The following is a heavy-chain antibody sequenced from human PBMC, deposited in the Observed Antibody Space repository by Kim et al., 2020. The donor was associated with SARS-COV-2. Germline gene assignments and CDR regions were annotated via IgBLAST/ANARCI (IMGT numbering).Heavy chain of an antibody. V-gene: IGHV3-7*01. CDR1: GFTFSDYS. CDR2: IKEDESEK. Sequence: GGSLRLSCTASGFTFSDYSMNWVRQAPGKGLEWVANIKEDESEKNYVDSVKGRFTIARDNAKNSLYLQMNNVRVEDTAVYYCAKDQRYLEWLLYGGPREYYQGMDVWGQGTTVTVSS. D-gene: IGHD3-3*01. J-gene: IGHJ6*02. CDR3: AKDQRYLEWLLYGGPREYYQGMDV.